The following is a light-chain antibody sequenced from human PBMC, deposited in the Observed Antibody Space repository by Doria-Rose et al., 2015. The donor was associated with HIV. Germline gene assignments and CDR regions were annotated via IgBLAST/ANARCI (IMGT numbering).Light chain of an antibody. Sequence: QSPSSLSASEGDRVTIPCRSSQDIYTSLAWYQQKPVTAPKLLIFDASSLESGVPSRISGSGSGTDFTLTISSLQPEDFATFYCQQFYTFPHTFSQGTRLEIK. CDR1: QDIYTS. V-gene: IGKV1-13*02. CDR3: QQFYTFPHT. J-gene: IGKJ5*01. CDR2: DAS.